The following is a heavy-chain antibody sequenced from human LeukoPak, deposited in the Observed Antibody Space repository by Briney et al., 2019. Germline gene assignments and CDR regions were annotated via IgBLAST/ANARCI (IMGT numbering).Heavy chain of an antibody. D-gene: IGHD3-10*01. CDR2: IDPSDSYT. CDR1: GYSFTSYW. Sequence: GESLKISCKGSGYSFTSYWISWVRQMPGKGLEWMGRIDPSDSYTNYSPSFQGHVTISADKSISTAYLQWSSLKASDTAMYYCARQEITMVRGVVDYYDMDVWGKGTTVTVSS. V-gene: IGHV5-10-1*01. CDR3: ARQEITMVRGVVDYYDMDV. J-gene: IGHJ6*04.